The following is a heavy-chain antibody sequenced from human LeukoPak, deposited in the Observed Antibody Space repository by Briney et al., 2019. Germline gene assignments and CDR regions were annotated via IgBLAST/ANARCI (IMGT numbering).Heavy chain of an antibody. J-gene: IGHJ3*02. CDR1: GFTFGSYW. CDR2: IKQDGSEK. CDR3: ARERGGYCSGTTCYKAFDM. Sequence: GGSLRLSCAASGFTFGSYWMSWVRQAPGKGLEWVANIKQDGSEKYYVGSVKGRFTISRDNAKNSLDLQMSSLRAEDTAVYYCARERGGYCSGTTCYKAFDMWGQGTMVTVSS. V-gene: IGHV3-7*01. D-gene: IGHD2-2*02.